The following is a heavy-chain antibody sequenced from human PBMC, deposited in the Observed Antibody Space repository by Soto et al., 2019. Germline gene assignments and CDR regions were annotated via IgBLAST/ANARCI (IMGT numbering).Heavy chain of an antibody. CDR3: ATDTIFGVVITSSFDY. Sequence: GGSLRLSCAASGFTFSSYAMSWVRQAPGKGLEWVSAISGSGGSTYYADSVKGRFTISRDNSKNTLYLQMNSLRAEDTAVYYCATDTIFGVVITSSFDYWGQGTLITVSS. CDR1: GFTFSSYA. CDR2: ISGSGGST. V-gene: IGHV3-23*01. D-gene: IGHD3-3*01. J-gene: IGHJ4*02.